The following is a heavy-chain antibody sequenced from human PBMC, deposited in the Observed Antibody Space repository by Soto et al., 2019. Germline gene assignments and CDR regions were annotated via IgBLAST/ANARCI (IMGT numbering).Heavy chain of an antibody. V-gene: IGHV3-30*04. J-gene: IGHJ6*02. CDR3: AREEAKHNFGYYFYYPMDV. Sequence: GGSLRPSCAASGFTFRSYTMHWVRQAPGKGLEWGAFISIDGSNKDDADSLKGRFTIFRDNSKNTLYLQMNSLRAEDTAVNYFAREEAKHNFGYYFYYPMDVWGQGTTLTVSS. CDR2: ISIDGSNK. D-gene: IGHD3-3*01. CDR1: GFTFRSYT.